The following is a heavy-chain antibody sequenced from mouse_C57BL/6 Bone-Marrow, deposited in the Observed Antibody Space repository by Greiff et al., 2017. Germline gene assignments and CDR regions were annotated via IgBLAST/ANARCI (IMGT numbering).Heavy chain of an antibody. CDR3: ERYNYGNAWFAY. Sequence: EVHLVESGGGLVQPGGSLSLSCAASGFTFTDYYMSWVRQPPGKALEWLGFIRNKANGYTTEYSASVKGRFTISRDNSQSILYLQMNALRAEDSATYYCERYNYGNAWFAYWGQGTLVTVSA. D-gene: IGHD2-1*01. V-gene: IGHV7-3*01. CDR1: GFTFTDYY. CDR2: IRNKANGYTT. J-gene: IGHJ3*01.